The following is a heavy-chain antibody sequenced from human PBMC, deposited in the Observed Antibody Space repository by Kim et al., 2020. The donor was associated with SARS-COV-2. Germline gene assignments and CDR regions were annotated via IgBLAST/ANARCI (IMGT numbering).Heavy chain of an antibody. V-gene: IGHV4-39*01. CDR1: GGSISSSSYY. Sequence: SETLSLTCTVSGGSISSSSYYWGWIRQPPGKGLEWIGSIYYSGSTYYNPSLKSRVTISVDTSKNQFSLKLSSVTAADTAVYYCARHGEDIVATMIDYWGQGTLVTVSS. CDR2: IYYSGST. J-gene: IGHJ4*02. CDR3: ARHGEDIVATMIDY. D-gene: IGHD5-12*01.